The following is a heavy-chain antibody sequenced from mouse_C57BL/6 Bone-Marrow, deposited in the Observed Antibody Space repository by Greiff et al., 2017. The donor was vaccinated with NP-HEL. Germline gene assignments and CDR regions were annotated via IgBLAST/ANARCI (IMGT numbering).Heavy chain of an antibody. CDR2: IDPENGDT. CDR1: GFNIKDDY. CDR3: TTGDYYGSSYPYAMDY. Sequence: EVQLQQSGAELVRPGASVKLSCTASGFNIKDDYMHWVKQRPEQGLEWIGWIDPENGDTEYASKFQGKATITAGTSSNTAYLQLSSLTSEDTAVYYCTTGDYYGSSYPYAMDYWGQGTSVTVSS. J-gene: IGHJ4*01. V-gene: IGHV14-4*01. D-gene: IGHD1-1*01.